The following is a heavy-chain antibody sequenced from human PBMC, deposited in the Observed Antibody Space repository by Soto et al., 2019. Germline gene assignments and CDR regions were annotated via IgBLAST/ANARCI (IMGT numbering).Heavy chain of an antibody. CDR3: AKGYYYDSSGLGLDAFDI. V-gene: IGHV3-53*05. D-gene: IGHD3-22*01. Sequence: GGSLRLSCAASGFTVSSNYMSWVRQAPGKGLEWVSVIYSGGSTYYADSVKGRFTISRDNSKNTLYLQMNSLRAEDTAVYYCAKGYYYDSSGLGLDAFDIWGQGTMVTVSS. CDR2: IYSGGST. J-gene: IGHJ3*02. CDR1: GFTVSSNY.